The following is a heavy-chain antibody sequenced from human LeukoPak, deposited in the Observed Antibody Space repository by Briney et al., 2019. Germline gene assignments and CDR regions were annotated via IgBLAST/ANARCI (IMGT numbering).Heavy chain of an antibody. J-gene: IGHJ4*02. CDR3: AKVSRPMVTRAPNYFDY. D-gene: IGHD5-18*01. Sequence: PGGSLRLSCTASGFTFSSYGMHWVRQAPGKGLEWVADISYDGSNKYYADSVKGRFTISGDNSKNALYLQMNSLRAEDTAVYFCAKVSRPMVTRAPNYFDYWGQGTLVTVSS. V-gene: IGHV3-30*18. CDR1: GFTFSSYG. CDR2: ISYDGSNK.